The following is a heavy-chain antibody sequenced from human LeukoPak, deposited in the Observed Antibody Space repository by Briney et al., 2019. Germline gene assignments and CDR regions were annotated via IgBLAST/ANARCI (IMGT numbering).Heavy chain of an antibody. CDR3: ARLSTGGYYYGSGFDY. CDR2: IIPSFGTA. Sequence: GASVKVSCKASGGTFSSYGISWVRQAPGQGLEWMGGIIPSFGTANYAQKFQGRVTITADESTSTAYMELSSLRSEDTAMYYCARLSTGGYYYGSGFDYWGQGTLDTVSS. J-gene: IGHJ4*02. V-gene: IGHV1-69*13. D-gene: IGHD3-10*01. CDR1: GGTFSSYG.